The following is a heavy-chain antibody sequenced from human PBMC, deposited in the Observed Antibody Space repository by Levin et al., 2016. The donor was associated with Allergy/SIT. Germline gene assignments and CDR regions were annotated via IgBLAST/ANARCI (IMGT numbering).Heavy chain of an antibody. Sequence: WIRQPPGKGLEWVSVIYSGGSTYYADSVKGRFTISRDNSKNTLYLQMNSLRAEDTAVYYCARGYCSGGSCYPNWFDPWGQGTLVTVSS. CDR2: IYSGGST. J-gene: IGHJ5*02. CDR3: ARGYCSGGSCYPNWFDP. D-gene: IGHD2-15*01. V-gene: IGHV3-53*03.